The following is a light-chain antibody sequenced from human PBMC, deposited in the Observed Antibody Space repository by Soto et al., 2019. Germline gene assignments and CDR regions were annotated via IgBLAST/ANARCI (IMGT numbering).Light chain of an antibody. Sequence: QSALTQPASVSGSPGQSITISCTGTSSDVGGYNYVSWYQQHPGKAPKLMIYEVSNRPSGVSNRFSGSKSGNTASLTISWLKAEDEADYYCSSYTSSSNVVFGGGTKLTVL. CDR3: SSYTSSSNVV. V-gene: IGLV2-14*01. CDR2: EVS. CDR1: SSDVGGYNY. J-gene: IGLJ2*01.